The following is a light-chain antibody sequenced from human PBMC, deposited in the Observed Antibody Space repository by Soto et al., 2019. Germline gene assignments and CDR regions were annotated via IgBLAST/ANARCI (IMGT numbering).Light chain of an antibody. CDR1: SGHSSYA. CDR3: QTWGTGFLV. CDR2: LNNDGSH. J-gene: IGLJ2*01. Sequence: QLVLTQSPSASASLGAAVKLTCTLSSGHSSYAIAWHQKQPGKGPRYLMDLNNDGSHTKGDGIPDRFSGSSSGADRFLIISSLQSEDEADYYCQTWGTGFLVFGGGTKLTVL. V-gene: IGLV4-69*01.